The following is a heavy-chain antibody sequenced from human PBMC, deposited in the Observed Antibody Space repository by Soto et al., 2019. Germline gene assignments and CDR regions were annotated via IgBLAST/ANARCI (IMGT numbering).Heavy chain of an antibody. Sequence: SETLSLTCTVSGGSISSYYWSWIRQPPGKGLEWIGYIYYSGSTNYNPSLKSRVTISVDTSNNQFSLKLSSVTAADTAVYYCARDQGLGGHYYYGMDVWGQGTTVTVSS. CDR1: GGSISSYY. CDR3: ARDQGLGGHYYYGMDV. V-gene: IGHV4-59*01. CDR2: IYYSGST. J-gene: IGHJ6*02. D-gene: IGHD6-19*01.